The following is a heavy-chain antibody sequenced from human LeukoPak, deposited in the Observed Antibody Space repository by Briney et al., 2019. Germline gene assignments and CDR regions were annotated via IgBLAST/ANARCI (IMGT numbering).Heavy chain of an antibody. V-gene: IGHV1-18*01. CDR2: INTYNGNT. Sequence: ASVTVSCKASGYTFTSFGISWVRQAPGQGLEWMGWINTYNGNTNYAQKFQGRVTMTTDTSTNTAYMELKSLKSDDTAVYYCARVDLLLEWLYVVDYWGQGNLVTVSS. J-gene: IGHJ4*02. CDR1: GYTFTSFG. D-gene: IGHD3-3*01. CDR3: ARVDLLLEWLYVVDY.